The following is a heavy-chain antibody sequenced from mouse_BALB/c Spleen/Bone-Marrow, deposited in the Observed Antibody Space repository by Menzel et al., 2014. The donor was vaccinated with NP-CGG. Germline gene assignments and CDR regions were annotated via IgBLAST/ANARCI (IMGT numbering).Heavy chain of an antibody. Sequence: EVKPVESGGGLVQPGGSLKLSCAASGFDFSRYWMSWVRQAPGKGLEWIGEINPDSSTINYTPSLKDKFIISRDNAKNTLYLQMSKVRSEDTALYYCARLSYYGRFAYWGQGTLVTVSA. D-gene: IGHD1-1*01. V-gene: IGHV4-1*02. CDR3: ARLSYYGRFAY. J-gene: IGHJ3*01. CDR1: GFDFSRYW. CDR2: INPDSSTI.